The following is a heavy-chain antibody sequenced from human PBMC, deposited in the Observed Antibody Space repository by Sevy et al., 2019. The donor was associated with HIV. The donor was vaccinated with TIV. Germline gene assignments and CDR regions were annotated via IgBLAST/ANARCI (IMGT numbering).Heavy chain of an antibody. V-gene: IGHV1-18*01. CDR1: GYTFTSYG. D-gene: IGHD3-10*01. CDR3: AREGRFRELLRGVWFDP. Sequence: ASVKVSCKASGYTFTSYGISWVRQAPGQGLEWMGWISAYNGNTNYALKLQGRVTMTTDTSTSTAYMELRSLRSDDTAVYYCAREGRFRELLRGVWFDPWGQGTLVTVSS. CDR2: ISAYNGNT. J-gene: IGHJ5*02.